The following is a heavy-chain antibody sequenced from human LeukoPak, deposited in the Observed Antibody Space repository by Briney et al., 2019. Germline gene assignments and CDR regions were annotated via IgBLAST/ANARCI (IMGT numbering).Heavy chain of an antibody. CDR3: AGQYYDFWSGYYNPPPFDY. J-gene: IGHJ4*02. CDR2: IYYSGSA. Sequence: PSETLSLTCTVSGGSISSHYWSWIRQPPGKGLEWIGYIYYSGSANYNPSLKSRVTISVDTSKNQFSLKLSSVTAADTAVYYCAGQYYDFWSGYYNPPPFDYWGQGTLVTVSS. V-gene: IGHV4-59*11. CDR1: GGSISSHY. D-gene: IGHD3-3*01.